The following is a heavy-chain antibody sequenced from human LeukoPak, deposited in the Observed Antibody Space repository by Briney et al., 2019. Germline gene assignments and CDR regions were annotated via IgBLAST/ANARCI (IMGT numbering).Heavy chain of an antibody. V-gene: IGHV3-23*01. CDR2: ISGSGGST. CDR1: GFTFSSYA. Sequence: GGSLRLSCAASGFTFSSYAMSWVRQAPGKGLEWVSAISGSGGSTYYADSVKGRFTISRDNSKNTLYLQMNSLRAEDTAVYYCAKSPPPEWFGELLFDYWGQGTLVTVSS. CDR3: AKSPPPEWFGELLFDY. D-gene: IGHD3-10*01. J-gene: IGHJ4*02.